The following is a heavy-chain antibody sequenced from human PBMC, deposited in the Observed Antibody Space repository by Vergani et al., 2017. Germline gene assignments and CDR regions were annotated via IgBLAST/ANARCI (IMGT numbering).Heavy chain of an antibody. V-gene: IGHV3-33*01. D-gene: IGHD1-1*01. J-gene: IGHJ5*01. CDR1: GFTFSSYG. CDR2: IWYDGSNK. CDR3: ARWGNEKRLDS. Sequence: QVQLVESGGGVVQPGRSLRLSCAASGFTFSSYGMHLVRQAPGKGLEWVAVIWYDGSNKYYGDSVKGRFTISRDNSKNTLYLQMNSLRVEDTAVYYCARWGNEKRLDSWGQGTLVTVSS.